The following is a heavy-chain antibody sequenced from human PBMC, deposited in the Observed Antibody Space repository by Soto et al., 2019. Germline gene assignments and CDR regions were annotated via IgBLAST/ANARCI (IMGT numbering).Heavy chain of an antibody. CDR1: GFTFSSYA. J-gene: IGHJ6*02. V-gene: IGHV3-30-3*01. Sequence: GWSLRLSCAASGFTFSSYAMHWVRQAPGKGLEWVAVISYDGSNKYYADSVKGRFTISRDNSKNTLYLQMNSLRAEDTAVYYCAREPPRTTVTPYGMDVWGQGTTVTVYS. CDR3: AREPPRTTVTPYGMDV. CDR2: ISYDGSNK. D-gene: IGHD4-4*01.